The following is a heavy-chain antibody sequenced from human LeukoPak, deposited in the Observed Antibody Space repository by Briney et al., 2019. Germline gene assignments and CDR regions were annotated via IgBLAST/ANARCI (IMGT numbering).Heavy chain of an antibody. D-gene: IGHD3-22*01. CDR2: ISGSGSYT. CDR1: GFTVSDYS. Sequence: PGGSLRLSCAASGFTVSDYSMSWVRQAPGKGLEWVSAISGSGSYTDYADSVKGRFTISKDNSKNTLYMRMSGLRAEDTAVYYCAKRRYDSSGHFDSWGQGTLVTVSS. J-gene: IGHJ4*02. CDR3: AKRRYDSSGHFDS. V-gene: IGHV3-23*01.